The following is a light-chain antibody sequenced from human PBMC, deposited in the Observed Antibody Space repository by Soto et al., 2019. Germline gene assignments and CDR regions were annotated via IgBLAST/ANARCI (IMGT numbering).Light chain of an antibody. V-gene: IGKV1-9*01. CDR1: QGISNY. CDR2: TAS. Sequence: DIQLTQSPSFLSASVGDRVTITCRASQGISNYLAWYQQKPGKAPNLLIHTASSLQTGVPSRFRGSGSGTEFSFNITSLQPEDVATYYCQQYDDLPITFGQGTRLEIK. J-gene: IGKJ5*01. CDR3: QQYDDLPIT.